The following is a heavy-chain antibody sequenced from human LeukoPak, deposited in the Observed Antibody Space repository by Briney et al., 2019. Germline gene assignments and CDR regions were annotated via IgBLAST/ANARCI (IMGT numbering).Heavy chain of an antibody. CDR1: GFTFSSYW. CDR2: IKSDGSST. D-gene: IGHD3-22*01. CDR3: ARGSYYYDSSGYSPGAY. J-gene: IGHJ4*02. Sequence: PGGSLRLSCAASGFTFSSYWMHWVRQAPGKGLVWVSRIKSDGSSTSYADSVKGRFTISRDNAKNTLYLQMNSLRAEDTAAYYCARGSYYYDSSGYSPGAYWGQGTLVTVSS. V-gene: IGHV3-74*01.